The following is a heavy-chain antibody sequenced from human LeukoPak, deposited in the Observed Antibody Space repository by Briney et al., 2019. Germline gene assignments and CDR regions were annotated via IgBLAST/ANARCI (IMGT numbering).Heavy chain of an antibody. D-gene: IGHD1-26*01. CDR3: AKGSSRTIPIVGATMGRYFDY. CDR1: GFSFSSYE. V-gene: IGHV3-48*03. CDR2: ISSSGNDI. Sequence: GGSLRLSCAASGFSFSSYEMNWVRQAPGKGLEWVSYISSSGNDIYYADSVKGRFSISRDNAKNSLYLQMNSLRAEDAAVYYCAKGSSRTIPIVGATMGRYFDYWGQGTLVTVSP. J-gene: IGHJ4*02.